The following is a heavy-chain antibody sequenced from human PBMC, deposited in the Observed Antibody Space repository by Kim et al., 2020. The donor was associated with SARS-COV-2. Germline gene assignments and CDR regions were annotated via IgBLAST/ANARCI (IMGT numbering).Heavy chain of an antibody. J-gene: IGHJ5*02. CDR3: ARGDGGGIVVVPAAMNWFDP. CDR1: GYSFTSYW. CDR2: IYPGDSDT. Sequence: GESLKISCKGSGYSFTSYWIGWVRQMPGKGLEWMGIIYPGDSDTRYSPSFQGQVTISADKSISTAYLQWSSLKASDTAMYYCARGDGGGIVVVPAAMNWFDPWGQGTLVTVSS. D-gene: IGHD2-2*01. V-gene: IGHV5-51*01.